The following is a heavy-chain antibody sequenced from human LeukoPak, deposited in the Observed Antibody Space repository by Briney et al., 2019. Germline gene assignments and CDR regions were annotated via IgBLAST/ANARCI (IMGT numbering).Heavy chain of an antibody. V-gene: IGHV3-30*02. D-gene: IGHD2-2*01. J-gene: IGHJ4*02. CDR1: GFSFSGYG. CDR2: IRSDGNNK. CDR3: AKIMLVPAAPFDY. Sequence: GGSLRLSCAASGFSFSGYGMHWVRQAPGKGLEWVAFIRSDGNNKYYADSVKGRFTISRDNSKNTLYLQMNSLRTEDTAEYYCAKIMLVPAAPFDYWGQGTLVTVSS.